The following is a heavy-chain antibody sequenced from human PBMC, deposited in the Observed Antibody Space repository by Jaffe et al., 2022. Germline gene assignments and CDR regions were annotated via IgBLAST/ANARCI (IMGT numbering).Heavy chain of an antibody. CDR1: GGSIISSHW. CDR3: ARHNRGGYPQRGFDF. CDR2: IYHIGNT. J-gene: IGHJ4*02. V-gene: IGHV4-4*02. Sequence: QVQLQESGPGLVKPSGTLSLTCAVSGGSIISSHWWIWVRQSPGKGLEWIGEIYHIGNTNYNPSLRSRVTISVDTSKNQFSLRLSSVTAADTALYYCARHNRGGYPQRGFDFWGQGTLVTVSS. D-gene: IGHD3-22*01.